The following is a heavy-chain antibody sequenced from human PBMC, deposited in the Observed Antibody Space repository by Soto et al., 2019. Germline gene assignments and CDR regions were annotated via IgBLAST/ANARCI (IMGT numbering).Heavy chain of an antibody. CDR3: ARAKWPGDYYYYGMDV. Sequence: SETLSLTCAVYGGSFSGYYWSWIRQPPGKGLEWIGEINHSGSTNYNPSLKSRVTISVDTSKNQFSLKLSSVTAADTAVYYCARAKWPGDYYYYGMDVWRQGTTVTVSS. CDR2: INHSGST. V-gene: IGHV4-34*01. J-gene: IGHJ6*02. CDR1: GGSFSGYY. D-gene: IGHD5-12*01.